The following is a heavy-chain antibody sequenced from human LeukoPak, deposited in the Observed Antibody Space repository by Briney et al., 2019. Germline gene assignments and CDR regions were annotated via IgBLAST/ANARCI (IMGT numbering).Heavy chain of an antibody. J-gene: IGHJ6*03. CDR2: IRYDGSNK. CDR3: AKAMTTEYYYYYYMDV. CDR1: GFTFSSHS. D-gene: IGHD4-11*01. V-gene: IGHV3-30*02. Sequence: GGSLRLSCAASGFTFSSHSMNWVRQAPGKGLEWVAFIRYDGSNKYYADSVKGRFTISRDNSKNTLYLQMNSLRAEDTAVYYCAKAMTTEYYYYYYMDVWAKGPRSPSP.